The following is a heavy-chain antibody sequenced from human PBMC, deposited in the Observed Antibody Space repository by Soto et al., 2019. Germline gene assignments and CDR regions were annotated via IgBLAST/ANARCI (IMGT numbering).Heavy chain of an antibody. CDR3: ARRGWFGELDNGMDV. CDR1: GYTFTSYD. J-gene: IGHJ6*02. D-gene: IGHD3-10*01. V-gene: IGHV1-8*01. CDR2: MNPTSGNT. Sequence: GASVKVSCKASGYTFTSYDINWVRQATEQGLEWMGWMNPTSGNTGSAQKFQGSVTMTRNTSRSTAYMELSSLRSEDTAGYYCARRGWFGELDNGMDVGGQGTTVTVSS.